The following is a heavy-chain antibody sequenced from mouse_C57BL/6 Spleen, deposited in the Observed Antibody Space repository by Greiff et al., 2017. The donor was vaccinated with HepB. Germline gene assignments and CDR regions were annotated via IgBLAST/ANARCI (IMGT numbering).Heavy chain of an antibody. V-gene: IGHV5-9-1*02. CDR1: GFTFSSYA. CDR3: TRGGYDYFDY. J-gene: IGHJ2*01. D-gene: IGHD2-14*01. Sequence: EVKLVESGEGLVKPGGSLKLSCAASGFTFSSYAMSWVRQTPEKRLEWVAYISSGGDYIYYADTVKGRFTISRDNARNTLYLQMSSLKSEDTAIYYCTRGGYDYFDYWGQGTTLTVSS. CDR2: ISSGGDYI.